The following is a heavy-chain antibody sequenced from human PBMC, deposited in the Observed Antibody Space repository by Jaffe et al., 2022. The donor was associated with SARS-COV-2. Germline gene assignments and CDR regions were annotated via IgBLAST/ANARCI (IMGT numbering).Heavy chain of an antibody. J-gene: IGHJ4*02. CDR1: GGSISSGSYY. Sequence: QVQLQESGPGLVKPSQTLSLTCTVSGGSISSGSYYWSWIRQPAGKGLEWIGRIYTSGSTNYNPSLKSRVTISVDTSKNQFSLKLSSVTAADTAVYYCASYPDYYDSSGYNGAFDYWGQGTLVTVSS. D-gene: IGHD3-22*01. CDR3: ASYPDYYDSSGYNGAFDY. V-gene: IGHV4-61*02. CDR2: IYTSGST.